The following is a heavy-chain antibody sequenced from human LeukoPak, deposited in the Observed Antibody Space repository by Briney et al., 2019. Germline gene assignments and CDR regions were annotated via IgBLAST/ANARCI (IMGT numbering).Heavy chain of an antibody. V-gene: IGHV1-46*01. CDR2: INPSGGST. D-gene: IGHD3-22*01. CDR3: AREHYDSSGYGYNWFDP. Sequence: ASMKVSCKASGYTFTSYYMHWVRQAPGQGLEWMGIINPSGGSTSYAQKFQGRVTMTRDTSTSTVYMELSSLRSEDTAVYYCAREHYDSSGYGYNWFDPWGQGTLVTVSS. J-gene: IGHJ5*02. CDR1: GYTFTSYY.